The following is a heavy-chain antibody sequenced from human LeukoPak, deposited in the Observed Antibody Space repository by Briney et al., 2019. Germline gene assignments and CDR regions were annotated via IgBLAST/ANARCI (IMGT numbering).Heavy chain of an antibody. Sequence: PGGSLRLSCAASGFTFSSYAMSWVRQAPGKGLGWVSAISGSGGSTYYADSVKGRFTISRDNSKNTLYLQMNSLRAEDTAVYYCARVERSYFDYWGQGTLVTVSS. V-gene: IGHV3-23*01. CDR1: GFTFSSYA. CDR2: ISGSGGST. CDR3: ARVERSYFDY. J-gene: IGHJ4*02. D-gene: IGHD1-1*01.